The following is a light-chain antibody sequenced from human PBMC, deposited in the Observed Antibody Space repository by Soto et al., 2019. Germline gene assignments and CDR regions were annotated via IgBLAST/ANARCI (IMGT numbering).Light chain of an antibody. J-gene: IGKJ1*01. CDR1: QIVGGDT. CDR3: QQYGSSGT. CDR2: GAS. Sequence: EVVLTQSPGTLSLSPGERVTLSCRASQIVGGDTLAWFQQKPGQAPRLLIYGASNRATGIPDRFSGSGSGTDFTLTISRLEPEDFAVYYCQQYGSSGTFGQGTKVDIK. V-gene: IGKV3-20*01.